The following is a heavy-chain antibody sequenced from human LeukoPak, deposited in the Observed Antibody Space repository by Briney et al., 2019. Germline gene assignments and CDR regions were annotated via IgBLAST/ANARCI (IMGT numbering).Heavy chain of an antibody. CDR1: GGSISSSSYY. D-gene: IGHD1-26*01. Sequence: SETLSLTCTVSGGSISSSSYYWGWIRQPPGKGLEWIGSIYYSGSTYYNPSLKSRVTVSVDTSKNQFSLKLSSVTAADTAVYYCARVGELLSDYWGQGTLVTVSS. CDR3: ARVGELLSDY. CDR2: IYYSGST. V-gene: IGHV4-39*07. J-gene: IGHJ4*02.